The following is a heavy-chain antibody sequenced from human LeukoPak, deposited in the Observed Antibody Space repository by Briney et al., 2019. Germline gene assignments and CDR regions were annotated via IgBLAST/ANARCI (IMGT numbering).Heavy chain of an antibody. CDR1: GYTFTSYG. CDR3: ARQRKLFGYSSGWYDFDY. Sequence: ASVKVSCKASGYTFTSYGISWVRQAPGQGLEWMGWISAYNGNTNYAQKLQGRVTMTTDTSTSTAYMELRSLRSDDTAVYYCARQRKLFGYSSGWYDFDYWGQGTLVTVSS. D-gene: IGHD6-19*01. J-gene: IGHJ4*02. V-gene: IGHV1-18*01. CDR2: ISAYNGNT.